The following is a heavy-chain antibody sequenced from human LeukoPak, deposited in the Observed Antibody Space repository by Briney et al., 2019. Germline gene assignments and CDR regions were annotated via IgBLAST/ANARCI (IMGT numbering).Heavy chain of an antibody. CDR1: AYTFTDYY. V-gene: IGHV1-2*06. CDR3: ARDSDGMDV. CDR2: INHKSGGT. J-gene: IGHJ6*02. Sequence: ASVTVSCKASAYTFTDYYMHWVRQSPGKGLEWMGRINHKSGGTNYAQKFQGRVIMTRDTSISTAFMELNRLRSDDTAVYYCARDSDGMDVWGQGTTVTVSS.